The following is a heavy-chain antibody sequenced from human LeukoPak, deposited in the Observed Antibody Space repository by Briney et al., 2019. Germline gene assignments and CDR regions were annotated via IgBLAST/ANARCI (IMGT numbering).Heavy chain of an antibody. D-gene: IGHD2/OR15-2a*01. CDR1: CFTVSSNY. Sequence: PGGSLTLSCVPSCFTVSSNYMSWVRQPPGKSLEWVSLPYSDGSAFYADSVKGRFTISRDISKNTVYLQMNILRAEDTAVYYFARDSSSFPSYFDYWGQGSLVTDSS. CDR3: ARDSSSFPSYFDY. J-gene: IGHJ4*02. V-gene: IGHV3-53*01. CDR2: PYSDGSA.